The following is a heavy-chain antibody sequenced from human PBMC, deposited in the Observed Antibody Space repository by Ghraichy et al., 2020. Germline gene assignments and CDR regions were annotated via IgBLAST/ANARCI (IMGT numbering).Heavy chain of an antibody. Sequence: GGSLRLSYTASGFIFGGYAMTWVRQAPGKGLEWVGFIRSEIYGGTTEYAASVKGRFTISRDDSNSIAYLQMNSLKTEDTAIYFCSRSPIYNNGWYQYYGMDVWGQGTTVTVSS. V-gene: IGHV3-49*04. CDR2: IRSEIYGGTT. J-gene: IGHJ6*02. D-gene: IGHD6-19*01. CDR3: SRSPIYNNGWYQYYGMDV. CDR1: GFIFGGYA.